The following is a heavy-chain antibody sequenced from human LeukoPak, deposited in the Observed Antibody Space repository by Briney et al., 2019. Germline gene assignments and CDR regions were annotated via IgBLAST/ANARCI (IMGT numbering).Heavy chain of an antibody. Sequence: SVKVSCKASGGTFSSYAISWVRQAPGQGLEWMGRIIPIFGTANYAQKFQGRVTITTDESKSTAYMELSSLRSEDTAVYYCARGYCSGGSCHDAFDIWGQGTMVTVSS. CDR1: GGTFSSYA. D-gene: IGHD2-15*01. CDR3: ARGYCSGGSCHDAFDI. V-gene: IGHV1-69*05. CDR2: IIPIFGTA. J-gene: IGHJ3*02.